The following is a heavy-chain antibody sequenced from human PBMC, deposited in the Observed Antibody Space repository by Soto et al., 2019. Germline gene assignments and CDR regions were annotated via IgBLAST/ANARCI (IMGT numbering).Heavy chain of an antibody. CDR2: IWYDGSNK. Sequence: GGSLRLSCAASGFTFSSYGMHWVRQAPGKGLEWVAVIWYDGSNKYYADSVKGRFTISRDNSKNTLYLQMNSLRAEDTAVYYCARGPAGYYDFWSGYLDYWGQGTLVTVSS. CDR3: ARGPAGYYDFWSGYLDY. D-gene: IGHD3-3*01. CDR1: GFTFSSYG. J-gene: IGHJ4*02. V-gene: IGHV3-33*01.